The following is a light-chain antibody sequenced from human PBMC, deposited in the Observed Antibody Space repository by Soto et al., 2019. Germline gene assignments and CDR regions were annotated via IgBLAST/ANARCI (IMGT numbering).Light chain of an antibody. CDR1: QSVSSSY. CDR2: GVS. Sequence: EIVLTQSPGTLSLSPGARATLSCRASQSVSSSYLAWYQQKPGQAPRLLIFGVSSRATGIPDRFIGSGSGTDFTLTNSRLEGEDFAVYYCQQYGSSSYTFGQGTKLEIK. CDR3: QQYGSSSYT. V-gene: IGKV3-20*01. J-gene: IGKJ2*01.